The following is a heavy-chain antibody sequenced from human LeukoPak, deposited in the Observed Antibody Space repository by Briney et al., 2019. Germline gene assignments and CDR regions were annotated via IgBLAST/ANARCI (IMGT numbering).Heavy chain of an antibody. V-gene: IGHV3-23*01. CDR3: AKDPASYEYYFDY. CDR1: GFTFSGYA. D-gene: IGHD5-12*01. CDR2: ISASAGTT. Sequence: GGSLRLSCAASGFTFSGYAMSWVRQAPGKGLEWVSSISASAGTTYYADSVRGRFTISRDNSKNTLDLQMNSLRAEDTAVYYCAKDPASYEYYFDYWGQGTLVTVSS. J-gene: IGHJ4*02.